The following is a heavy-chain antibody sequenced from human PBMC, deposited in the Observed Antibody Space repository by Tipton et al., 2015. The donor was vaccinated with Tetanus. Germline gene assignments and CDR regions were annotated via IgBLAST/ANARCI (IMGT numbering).Heavy chain of an antibody. CDR3: VRGSSRYPYYYGMDV. CDR2: IYPDDSDT. J-gene: IGHJ6*02. Sequence: VQLVQSGAEVKKPGESLKISCKGSGDSFSTYWIDWVRQMPGKGLEWMGIIYPDDSDTRYSPSFQGQVTISADKSISTAYLQWSSLKASDTAMYYCVRGSSRYPYYYGMDVWGQGTTVSVSS. CDR1: GDSFSTYW. V-gene: IGHV5-51*01. D-gene: IGHD3-22*01.